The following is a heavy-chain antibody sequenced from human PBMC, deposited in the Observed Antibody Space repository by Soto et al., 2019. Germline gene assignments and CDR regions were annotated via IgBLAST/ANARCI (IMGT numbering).Heavy chain of an antibody. CDR1: GFTFSNYG. CDR2: ISYDGSNT. CDR3: AKGPARAVTLSYYYYGMDI. J-gene: IGHJ6*02. D-gene: IGHD2-21*02. V-gene: IGHV3-30*18. Sequence: GVLRLSCAASGFTFSNYGMHWVRQAPGKGLEWVAVISYDGSNTYYADSVKGRFTISRDNSKNTLYLQMNSLRAEDTAVYYCAKGPARAVTLSYYYYGMDIWGQGTTVTVS.